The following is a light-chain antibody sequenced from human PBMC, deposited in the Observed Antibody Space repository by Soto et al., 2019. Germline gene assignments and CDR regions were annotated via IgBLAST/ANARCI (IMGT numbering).Light chain of an antibody. CDR3: SSYTKSSTGV. Sequence: QSAPTQPASVSGSPGQSITISCTGTSNDNYAYKYVSWYQQYPGKAPKLIIYDVSDRPPGVSDRFSGSKSGDTASLTISGLQAEDEADYYCSSYTKSSTGVFGGGTKLTVL. V-gene: IGLV2-14*03. J-gene: IGLJ3*02. CDR2: DVS. CDR1: SNDNYAYKY.